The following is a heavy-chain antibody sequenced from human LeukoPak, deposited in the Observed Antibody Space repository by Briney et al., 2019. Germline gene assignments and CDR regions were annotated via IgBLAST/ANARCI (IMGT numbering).Heavy chain of an antibody. Sequence: GGSLRLSCAASGFTFSSYSMTWVRQAPGKGLEWVSSISSSSSYIYYADSVKGRFTISRDNAKNSLYLQMNSLRAEDTAVYYCARDRYDSSGYLYFDYWGQGTLVTVSS. CDR1: GFTFSSYS. D-gene: IGHD3-22*01. V-gene: IGHV3-21*01. CDR3: ARDRYDSSGYLYFDY. CDR2: ISSSSSYI. J-gene: IGHJ4*02.